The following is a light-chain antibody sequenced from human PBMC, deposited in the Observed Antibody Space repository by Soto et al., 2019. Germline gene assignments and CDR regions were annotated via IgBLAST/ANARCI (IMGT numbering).Light chain of an antibody. CDR2: DAS. V-gene: IGKV1-5*01. CDR1: QSISSW. Sequence: DIQMTQSPSTLSASVGDRVTITCRASQSISSWLAWYQQKPGKAPKLLIYDASSLESGVPSRFSGSGSGTEFTLTISSLQPDDFAVYYCQQRSNWPRTFGQGTKVEIK. J-gene: IGKJ1*01. CDR3: QQRSNWPRT.